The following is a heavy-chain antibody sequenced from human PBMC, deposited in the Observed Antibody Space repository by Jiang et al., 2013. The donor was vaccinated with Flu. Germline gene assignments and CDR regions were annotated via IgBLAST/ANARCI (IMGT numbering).Heavy chain of an antibody. CDR1: GFTFKNIT. CDR3: ARDSSIFHDYGDSFDY. Sequence: VQLVESGGGVVQPGRSLRLSCVASGFTFKNITLHWVRQAPGKGLDWVALISYVGGNTYYADSVKGRFTISRDNSKNTVHLQMNSLRTEDTAVYYCARDSSIFHDYGDSFDYWGQGTLVTVSS. J-gene: IGHJ4*02. V-gene: IGHV3-30-3*01. CDR2: ISYVGGNT. D-gene: IGHD4-17*01.